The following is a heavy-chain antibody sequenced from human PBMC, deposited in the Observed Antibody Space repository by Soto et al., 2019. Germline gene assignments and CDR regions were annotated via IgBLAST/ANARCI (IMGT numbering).Heavy chain of an antibody. V-gene: IGHV1-69*13. Sequence: SVKVSCKASGCTFSSYAISWVRQAPGQGLEWMGGIIPIFGTANYAQKFQGRVTITADESTSTAYMELSSLRSEDTAVYYCATGTVRDNWFDPWGQGTLVTVSS. D-gene: IGHD1-1*01. J-gene: IGHJ5*02. CDR1: GCTFSSYA. CDR3: ATGTVRDNWFDP. CDR2: IIPIFGTA.